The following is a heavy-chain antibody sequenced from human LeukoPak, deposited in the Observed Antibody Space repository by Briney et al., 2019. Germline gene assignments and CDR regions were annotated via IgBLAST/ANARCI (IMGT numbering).Heavy chain of an antibody. D-gene: IGHD3-10*01. CDR3: ARAVPVFTMVRGVIINWFDP. J-gene: IGHJ5*02. Sequence: SETLSLTCTVSGGSISSGGYYWSWIRQPPRKGLEWIGYIYHSGSTYYNPSLKSRVTISVDRSKNQFSLKLSSVTAADTAVYYCARAVPVFTMVRGVIINWFDPWGQGTLVTVSS. CDR1: GGSISSGGYY. V-gene: IGHV4-30-2*01. CDR2: IYHSGST.